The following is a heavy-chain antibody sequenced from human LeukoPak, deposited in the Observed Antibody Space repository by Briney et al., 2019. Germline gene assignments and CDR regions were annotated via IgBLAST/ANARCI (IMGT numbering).Heavy chain of an antibody. Sequence: GASVKVSCKASGYTFTSYSISWVRQAPGQGLEWTGWISAYNGNTNYAQKLQGRVTMRTDTSTSTAYMELRSLRSDDTAVYYCARDLDGYNSYYFDYWGQGTLVTVSS. CDR2: ISAYNGNT. V-gene: IGHV1-18*01. J-gene: IGHJ4*02. D-gene: IGHD5-24*01. CDR1: GYTFTSYS. CDR3: ARDLDGYNSYYFDY.